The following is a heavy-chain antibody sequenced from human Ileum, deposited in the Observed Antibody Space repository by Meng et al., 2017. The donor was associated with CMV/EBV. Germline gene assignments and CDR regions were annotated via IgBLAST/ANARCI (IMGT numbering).Heavy chain of an antibody. Sequence: SISSRSYYWGWIRQPPGKGLEWIGSIYYSGSTYYNPSLKSRVTISVDTSKNQFSLKLSSVTAADTAVYYCARVYYDILTGYHNWFDPWGQGTLVTVSS. CDR3: ARVYYDILTGYHNWFDP. J-gene: IGHJ5*02. D-gene: IGHD3-9*01. CDR1: SISSRSYY. CDR2: IYYSGST. V-gene: IGHV4-39*07.